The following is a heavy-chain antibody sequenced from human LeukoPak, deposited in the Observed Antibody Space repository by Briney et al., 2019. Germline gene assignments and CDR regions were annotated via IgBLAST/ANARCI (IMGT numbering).Heavy chain of an antibody. CDR2: IYYSGST. Sequence: SETLSLTCTVSGGSISSYYWSWIRQPPGKGLEWIGYIYYSGSTNYNPSLKSRVTISVDTSKNHFSLKLSSVTAADTAVYYCAKSTYYYDTFVNAFDFWGQGTVVTVSS. CDR3: AKSTYYYDTFVNAFDF. J-gene: IGHJ3*01. CDR1: GGSISSYY. D-gene: IGHD3-22*01. V-gene: IGHV4-59*12.